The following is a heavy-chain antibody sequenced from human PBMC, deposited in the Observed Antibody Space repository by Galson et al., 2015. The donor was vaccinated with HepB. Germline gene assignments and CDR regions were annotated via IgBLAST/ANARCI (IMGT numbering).Heavy chain of an antibody. Sequence: SLRLSCAVSGFTFKDYAMSWVRQAPGTGLEWVSGISRSGGSTSYADSVKGRFTISRDNSKNTLFLEFSSLRAEDTAIYYCAKDREVGYCSGGSCSPPDSWGQGTLVTVSS. CDR2: ISRSGGST. D-gene: IGHD2-15*01. CDR3: AKDREVGYCSGGSCSPPDS. V-gene: IGHV3-23*01. CDR1: GFTFKDYA. J-gene: IGHJ4*02.